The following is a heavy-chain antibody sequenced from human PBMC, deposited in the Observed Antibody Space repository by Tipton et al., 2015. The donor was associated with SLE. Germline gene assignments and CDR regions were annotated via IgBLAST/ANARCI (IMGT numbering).Heavy chain of an antibody. V-gene: IGHV4-31*03. CDR1: GGSISSGGYY. D-gene: IGHD3-10*01. CDR3: ARERDYYGSGSFVDY. CDR2: IYYSGSA. J-gene: IGHJ4*02. Sequence: TLSVTCTVSGGSISSGGYYWSWIRQHPGKGLEWIGYIYYSGSAYYNPSLKSRLTISVDTSKNQFSLKLSSVTPEDTAMYYCARERDYYGSGSFVDYWGQGTPVTVSS.